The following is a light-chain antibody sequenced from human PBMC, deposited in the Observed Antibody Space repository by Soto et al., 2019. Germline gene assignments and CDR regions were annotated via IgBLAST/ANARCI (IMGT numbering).Light chain of an antibody. CDR3: QQANSFPLS. Sequence: DIQMTQLPSSMSASVGDRVTITCRASQGISRWLAWYHQKPGKAPNLLIYSASTLHSGVPSSFSGSGSGTDFTLTISSLQPEDFGTYYCQQANSFPLSFGPGTKVDMK. J-gene: IGKJ3*01. CDR2: SAS. V-gene: IGKV1-12*01. CDR1: QGISRW.